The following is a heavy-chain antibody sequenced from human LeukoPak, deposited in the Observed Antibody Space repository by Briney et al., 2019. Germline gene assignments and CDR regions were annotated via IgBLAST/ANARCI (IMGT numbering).Heavy chain of an antibody. V-gene: IGHV3-23*01. CDR1: GFTFSSYA. CDR2: ISGRGRST. J-gene: IGHJ4*02. CDR3: AEANSSGFF. Sequence: GGSLRLSCAASGFTFSSYAMSWVRQAPGKGLEWVSSISGRGRSTYYADSVKGRFTISRDNSKNTLYLQMNGLRAEDTAVYYCAEANSSGFFWGQGTLVTVSS. D-gene: IGHD6-19*01.